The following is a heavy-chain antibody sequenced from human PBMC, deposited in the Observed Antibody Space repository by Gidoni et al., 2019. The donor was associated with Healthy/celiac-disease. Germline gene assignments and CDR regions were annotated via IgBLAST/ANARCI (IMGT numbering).Heavy chain of an antibody. D-gene: IGHD2-21*02. CDR3: ARADRYCGGDCFFDP. V-gene: IGHV1-18*01. J-gene: IGHJ5*02. CDR1: VYIFTSNG. CDR2: ISAYNGNT. Sequence: QVQLVQSGAEVKKPGASVKVSCKAFVYIFTSNGISWVRQDPGQVLEWMGWISAYNGNTNYAQKLQGRVTMTTDTSTSTAYMELRSLRSDDTAVYYCARADRYCGGDCFFDPWGQGTLVTVSS.